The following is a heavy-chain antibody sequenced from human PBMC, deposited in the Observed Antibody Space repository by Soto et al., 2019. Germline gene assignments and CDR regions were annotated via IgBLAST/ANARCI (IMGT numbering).Heavy chain of an antibody. CDR3: AGWNYGSGLDG. CDR2: IYWDEDK. D-gene: IGHD1-7*01. CDR1: GFSLNTNGMG. V-gene: IGHV2-5*02. J-gene: IGHJ6*01. Sequence: QITLKESGPTLVRPTQTLTLTCSFSGFSLNTNGMGVGWIRQPPGKALEWLAFIYWDEDKRYSPSLKTRPTVTTGTAKNRVVLPPTTLEPLDTGTYWGAGWNYGSGLDGWGPGTTVTVSS.